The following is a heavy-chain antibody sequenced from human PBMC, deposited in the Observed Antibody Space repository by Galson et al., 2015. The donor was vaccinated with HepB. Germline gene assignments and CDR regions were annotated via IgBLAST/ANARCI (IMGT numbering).Heavy chain of an antibody. Sequence: SLRLSCAASGFYFGGYWMTWLRQAPGKGLEWVANIKQDLLEIHYVDSVRGRFTVSRDNAKNTLYLQMSSLRAEDTAIYYCARDYYDSSGYYYEHFDYWGQVTLVTVSS. CDR3: ARDYYDSSGYYYEHFDY. CDR2: IKQDLLEI. CDR1: GFYFGGYW. V-gene: IGHV3-7*01. J-gene: IGHJ4*02. D-gene: IGHD3-22*01.